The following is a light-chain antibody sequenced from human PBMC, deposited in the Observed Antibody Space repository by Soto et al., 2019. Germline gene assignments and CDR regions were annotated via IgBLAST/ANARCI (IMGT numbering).Light chain of an antibody. CDR2: DVS. CDR3: SSYTSSNTLWV. J-gene: IGLJ3*02. V-gene: IGLV2-14*03. CDR1: SSDVGVYNV. Sequence: QSALTQPASVSGSPGQSIAISCTGTSSDVGVYNVVSWYQHHPGKAPKLMIYDVSNRPSGVSNRFSGSKSGNTASLTISGVQAEDEAYYYCSSYTSSNTLWVFGGGTQLTVL.